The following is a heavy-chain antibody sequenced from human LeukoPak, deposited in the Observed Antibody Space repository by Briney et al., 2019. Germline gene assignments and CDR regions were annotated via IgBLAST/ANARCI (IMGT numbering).Heavy chain of an antibody. D-gene: IGHD4-17*01. J-gene: IGHJ5*02. V-gene: IGHV4-34*01. CDR1: GGSFSGYY. CDR2: INHSGST. Sequence: SETLSLTCAVYGGSFSGYYWSWIRQPPGKGLEWIGEINHSGSTNYNPSLKSRVTISVDTSKNQFSLKLSSVTAADTAVCYCANQPTTVRNWFDPWGQGTLVTVSS. CDR3: ANQPTTVRNWFDP.